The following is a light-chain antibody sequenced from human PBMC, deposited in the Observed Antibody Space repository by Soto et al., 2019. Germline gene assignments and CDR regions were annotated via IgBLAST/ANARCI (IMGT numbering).Light chain of an antibody. CDR3: QQYNSWPRT. J-gene: IGKJ1*01. CDR1: HSVSSN. Sequence: EIVMTQSPALLSVSPGERATLSCRASHSVSSNLAWYQQKPGQAPMLLIYRASTRATSIPARFTGSGSGTEFTLTISSLQSEDFAVYYCQQYNSWPRTFGQGTKVEIQ. V-gene: IGKV3-15*01. CDR2: RAS.